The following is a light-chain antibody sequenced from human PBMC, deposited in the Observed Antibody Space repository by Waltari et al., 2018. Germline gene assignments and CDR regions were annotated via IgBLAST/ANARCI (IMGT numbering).Light chain of an antibody. J-gene: IGKJ1*01. CDR3: QQYFTSPWT. CDR1: QGISSS. Sequence: DIQMTQSPSSLSVSVGDRVTITCRAGQGISSSLAWYQQRPGSAPKLLVYAASRLEGGVPSRFSGSRSGTDYTLTISSLQPEDFATYYCQQYFTSPWTFGQGTKVEIK. CDR2: AAS. V-gene: IGKV1-NL1*01.